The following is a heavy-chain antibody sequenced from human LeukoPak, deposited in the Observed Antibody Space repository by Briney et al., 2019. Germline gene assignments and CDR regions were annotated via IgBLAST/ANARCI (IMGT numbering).Heavy chain of an antibody. Sequence: KPSETLSLTCTVSGGSISSSIYYWGWIRQPPGKGLEWIGSIYYSGSTYYNPSLKSRVTISVDTSKNQFSLKLSSVTAADTAVYYCARRIAAAGYFDYWGQGTLVTVSS. V-gene: IGHV4-39*01. CDR1: GGSISSSIYY. CDR3: ARRIAAAGYFDY. J-gene: IGHJ4*02. D-gene: IGHD6-13*01. CDR2: IYYSGST.